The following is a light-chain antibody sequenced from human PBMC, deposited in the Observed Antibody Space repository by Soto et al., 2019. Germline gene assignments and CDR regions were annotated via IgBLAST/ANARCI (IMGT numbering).Light chain of an antibody. Sequence: DIQMTQSPSSLSASVGDRVTITCRASQSISSSLNWYQQKPGKAPKVLIYAASSLQSGVPSRFTGSGSGTDFTLTISSLQPDDFATYYCQQSYNTPHTFGQRTKVDIK. V-gene: IGKV1-39*01. J-gene: IGKJ1*01. CDR1: QSISSS. CDR2: AAS. CDR3: QQSYNTPHT.